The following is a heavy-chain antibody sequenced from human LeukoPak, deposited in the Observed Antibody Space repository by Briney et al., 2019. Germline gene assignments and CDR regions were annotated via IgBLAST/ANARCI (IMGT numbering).Heavy chain of an antibody. V-gene: IGHV3-53*01. J-gene: IGHJ4*02. CDR3: ATEHMSKQTDD. D-gene: IGHD5/OR15-5a*01. CDR1: GVSVSDSS. CDR2: LYKDSRT. Sequence: GGSLRLSCVASGVSVSDSSISWVRQTPGQGLEWVSVLYKDSRTFYADSVKGRFTISRDDSRNTLYLQMNSLRAEDTAMYYCATEHMSKQTDDWGQGTLVTVSS.